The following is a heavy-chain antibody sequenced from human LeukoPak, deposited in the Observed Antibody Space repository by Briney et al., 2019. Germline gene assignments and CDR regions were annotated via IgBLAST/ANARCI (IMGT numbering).Heavy chain of an antibody. V-gene: IGHV1-18*01. CDR1: GYTFTSYG. D-gene: IGHD2-15*01. CDR2: ISAYNGNT. Sequence: AAVKVSCKSSGYTFTSYGISWVRQAPAQGLEWMGWISAYNGNTNYAQKLQGRVTMTTDTSTSTAYMELRSLRSDDTAVYYCASCSGGSCAPDASVGYMDVWGKGTTVTISS. J-gene: IGHJ6*03. CDR3: ASCSGGSCAPDASVGYMDV.